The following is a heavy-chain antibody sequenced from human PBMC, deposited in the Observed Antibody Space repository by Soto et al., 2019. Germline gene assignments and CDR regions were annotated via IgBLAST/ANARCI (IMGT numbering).Heavy chain of an antibody. V-gene: IGHV4-39*01. J-gene: IGHJ6*02. CDR2: IYYSGIT. D-gene: IGHD3-22*01. Sequence: PSETLYLTCTVSGGSISSSSYYWGWIRQPPGKGLEWIGSIYYSGITYYNPSLKSRVTISVDTFKIQFSLKLSSVTAADSAVYYCARRLYYDSSGFEGGGMDVWGQGTTVT. CDR1: GGSISSSSYY. CDR3: ARRLYYDSSGFEGGGMDV.